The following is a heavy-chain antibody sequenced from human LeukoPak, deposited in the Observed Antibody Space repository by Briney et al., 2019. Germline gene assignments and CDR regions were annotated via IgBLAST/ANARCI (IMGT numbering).Heavy chain of an antibody. CDR2: IIPIFGTA. CDR3: AREEMATGGPFDC. V-gene: IGHV1-69*13. J-gene: IGHJ4*02. D-gene: IGHD5-24*01. CDR1: GYTFTSCG. Sequence: SVKVSCKASGYTFTSCGISWVRQAPGQGLEWMGGIIPIFGTANYAQKFQGRVTITADESTSTAYMELSSLRSEDTAVYYCAREEMATGGPFDCWGQGTLVTVSP.